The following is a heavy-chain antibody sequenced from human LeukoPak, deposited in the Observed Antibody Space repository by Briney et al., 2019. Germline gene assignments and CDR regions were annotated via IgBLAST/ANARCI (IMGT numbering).Heavy chain of an antibody. CDR3: ARRVVPAANFDY. CDR2: IIPILGIA. J-gene: IGHJ4*02. D-gene: IGHD2-2*01. Sequence: SVKVSCKASGGTFSSYAISWVRQAHGQGLEWMGRIIPILGIANYAQKFQGRVTITADKSTSTAYMELSSLRSEDTAVYYCARRVVPAANFDYWGQGTLVTVSS. V-gene: IGHV1-69*04. CDR1: GGTFSSYA.